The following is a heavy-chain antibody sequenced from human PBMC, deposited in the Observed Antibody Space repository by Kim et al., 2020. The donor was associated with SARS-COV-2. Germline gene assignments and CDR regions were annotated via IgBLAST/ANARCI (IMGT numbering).Heavy chain of an antibody. D-gene: IGHD1-26*01. J-gene: IGHJ4*02. Sequence: SQTLSLTCDISGDSVSSNSATWSWFRQSPSRGLEWLGRTYYRSKWYSDYAVSVKSRISISVDIPKNRFSLQLNSVTPEDTALYYCARRKVEEGVEMFDYWGQGTLDTVSS. CDR2: TYYRSKWYS. CDR3: ARRKVEEGVEMFDY. CDR1: GDSVSSNSAT. V-gene: IGHV6-1*01.